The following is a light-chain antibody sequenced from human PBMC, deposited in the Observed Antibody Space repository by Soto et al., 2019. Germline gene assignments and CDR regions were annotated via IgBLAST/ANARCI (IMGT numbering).Light chain of an antibody. CDR2: ESS. Sequence: EIVLTQSPGTLSLSPGERATLSCRASQSVSSSYVAWYQQKPGQAPRLLIYESSIMAIVIPDRFSGSGSGTDFILTISKLEPEDFELYHCQQYGSSPPTFGQGSKVEIK. CDR1: QSVSSSY. J-gene: IGKJ1*01. CDR3: QQYGSSPPT. V-gene: IGKV3-20*01.